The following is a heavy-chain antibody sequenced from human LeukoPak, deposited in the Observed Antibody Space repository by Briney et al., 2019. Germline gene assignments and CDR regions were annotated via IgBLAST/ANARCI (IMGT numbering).Heavy chain of an antibody. CDR1: GGSFSVYY. J-gene: IGHJ4*02. CDR2: INHRGST. D-gene: IGHD1-26*01. Sequence: SETLSLTCAVYGGSFSVYYWSWIRQPPGKGLEWIGEINHRGSTNYNPSRKRRVTISVDTSKNQFSLKLSSVTAADTAVYYCARWEGGSYYDFDYWGQGTLVTVSS. V-gene: IGHV4-34*01. CDR3: ARWEGGSYYDFDY.